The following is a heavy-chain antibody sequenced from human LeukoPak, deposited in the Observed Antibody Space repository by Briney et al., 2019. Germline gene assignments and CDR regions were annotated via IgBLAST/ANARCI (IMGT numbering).Heavy chain of an antibody. CDR2: IYSSGAT. CDR3: ARDQRRDDYIRFDY. V-gene: IGHV4-4*07. J-gene: IGHJ4*02. CDR1: GGSISGYY. Sequence: SETLSLTCTVSGGSISGYYWTWIRLPAGKGLEWIGRIYSSGATAYNPSLTSRVTMSVDTSRNQFSLNLRSVTAADTAVYYCARDQRRDDYIRFDYWGQGTLVTVSS. D-gene: IGHD5-24*01.